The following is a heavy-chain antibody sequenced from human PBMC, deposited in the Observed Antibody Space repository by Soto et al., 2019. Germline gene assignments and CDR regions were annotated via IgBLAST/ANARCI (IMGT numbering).Heavy chain of an antibody. V-gene: IGHV4-30-2*01. CDR3: ARVRREYDNSGPVDY. J-gene: IGHJ4*02. Sequence: PSETLSLPCAVSGGSISSGDFSWNWIRQPPGKGLEYIGYTYYGWCTYYNPSLQSRVTTSVDRSRNQFSLKLNSVTAADTAVYYCARVRREYDNSGPVDYWGQGTLVTVSS. CDR1: GGSISSGDFS. CDR2: TYYGWCT. D-gene: IGHD3-22*01.